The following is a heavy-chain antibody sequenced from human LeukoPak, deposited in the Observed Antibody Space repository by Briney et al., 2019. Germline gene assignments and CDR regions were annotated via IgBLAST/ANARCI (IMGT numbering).Heavy chain of an antibody. D-gene: IGHD1-26*01. CDR1: GGTFSSYA. Sequence: AASVKVSCKASGGTFSSYAISWVRQAPGQGLEWMGGIIPIFGTANYAQKFQGRVTITADESTSTAYMELSSLRSEDTAVYYCARGYSGSYQPSDYWGQGTLVTVSS. CDR2: IIPIFGTA. J-gene: IGHJ4*02. CDR3: ARGYSGSYQPSDY. V-gene: IGHV1-69*01.